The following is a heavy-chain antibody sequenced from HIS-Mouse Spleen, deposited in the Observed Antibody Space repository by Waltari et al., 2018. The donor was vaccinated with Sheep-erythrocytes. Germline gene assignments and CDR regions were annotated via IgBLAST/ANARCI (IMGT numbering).Heavy chain of an antibody. Sequence: EVQLVESGGGLVQPGGSLRLSCAASGFTFSSYWMHWVRQAPGKGLVGVSRIKSERSSARYADSVKGRFTISRDNAKNTLYLQMNSLRAEDTAVYYCARRRGQLVPLDYWGQGTLVTVSS. CDR1: GFTFSSYW. J-gene: IGHJ4*02. V-gene: IGHV3-74*01. CDR2: IKSERSSA. D-gene: IGHD6-6*01. CDR3: ARRRGQLVPLDY.